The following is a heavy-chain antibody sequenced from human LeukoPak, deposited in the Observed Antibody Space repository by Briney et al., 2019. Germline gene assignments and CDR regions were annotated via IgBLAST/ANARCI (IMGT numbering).Heavy chain of an antibody. J-gene: IGHJ6*03. CDR1: GFTFSSYS. D-gene: IGHD6-13*01. CDR3: AREYSRAQYYYYMDV. Sequence: PGGSLRLSCAASGFTFSSYSMNWVRQAPGKGLEWVSSISSSSSYIYYADSVKGRFTISRDNAKNSLYLQMNSLRAEDTAVYYCAREYSRAQYYYYMDVWGKGTTVTVSS. CDR2: ISSSSSYI. V-gene: IGHV3-21*01.